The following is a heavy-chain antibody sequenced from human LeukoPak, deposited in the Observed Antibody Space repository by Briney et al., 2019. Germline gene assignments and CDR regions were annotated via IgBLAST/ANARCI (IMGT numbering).Heavy chain of an antibody. J-gene: IGHJ5*02. D-gene: IGHD6-6*01. CDR3: ARETYSSSTPRKNWFDP. CDR1: GGTFSSYA. Sequence: SVKVSCKASGGTFSSYAISWVRQAPGQGLEWMGRIIPILGIANYAQKFQGRVMITADKSTSTAYMELSSLRSEDTAVYYCARETYSSSTPRKNWFDPWGQGTLVTVSS. CDR2: IIPILGIA. V-gene: IGHV1-69*04.